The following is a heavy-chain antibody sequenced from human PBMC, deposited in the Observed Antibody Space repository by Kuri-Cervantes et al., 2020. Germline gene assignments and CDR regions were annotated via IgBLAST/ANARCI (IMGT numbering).Heavy chain of an antibody. Sequence: GGSLRLSCAASGFTVSSNYMSWVRQAPGKGLEWVSVIYSGGSTYYADSVKGRFTISRDNAKNSLYLQMNSLRAEDTAVYYCARGPNLFRITIFGVPPPHFDYWGQGTLVTVSS. V-gene: IGHV3-53*01. D-gene: IGHD3-3*01. J-gene: IGHJ4*02. CDR3: ARGPNLFRITIFGVPPPHFDY. CDR2: IYSGGST. CDR1: GFTVSSNY.